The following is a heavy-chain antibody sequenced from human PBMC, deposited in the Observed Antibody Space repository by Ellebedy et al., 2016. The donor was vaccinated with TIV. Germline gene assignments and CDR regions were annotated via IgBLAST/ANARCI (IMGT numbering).Heavy chain of an antibody. D-gene: IGHD6-19*01. J-gene: IGHJ4*02. V-gene: IGHV3-23*01. CDR1: GFTFSSYA. Sequence: GESLKISCAASGFTFSSYAMSWVRQAPGKGLEWVSGIIASGGSTYYADSVKGRFTISRDNSENTLYMQMNNLRAEDTAVYYCAKGRGGGSDSSAPRYYFDSWGLGTLVTVSS. CDR2: IIASGGST. CDR3: AKGRGGGSDSSAPRYYFDS.